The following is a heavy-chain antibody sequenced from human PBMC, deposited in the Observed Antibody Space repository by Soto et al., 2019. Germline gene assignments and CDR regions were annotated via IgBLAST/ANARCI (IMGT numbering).Heavy chain of an antibody. CDR1: GGTFSSYA. J-gene: IGHJ6*02. D-gene: IGHD2-8*01. Sequence: SVKVSCKASGGTFSSYAMSWVRQAPGQGLEWMGGIIPIFGTANYAQKFQGRVTITADKSTSTAYMELSSLRSEDTAVYYCAREEIYCTNGVCSSPDYYYGMDVWGQGTTVTVSS. CDR3: AREEIYCTNGVCSSPDYYYGMDV. V-gene: IGHV1-69*06. CDR2: IIPIFGTA.